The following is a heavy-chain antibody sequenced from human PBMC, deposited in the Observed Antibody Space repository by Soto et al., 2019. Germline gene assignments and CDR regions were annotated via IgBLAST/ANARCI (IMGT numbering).Heavy chain of an antibody. V-gene: IGHV4-59*01. J-gene: IGHJ6*02. D-gene: IGHD3-10*01. Sequence: PETLSLTCTVPGGSISSYYWSSIWQPPGKGLEWLGYLYSSGNTNYNPSLKSRVTISVDTPKNQFSLKLSSVTAADTAVYYCARGELWFGEFKRRMDVWAQGSTVTASS. CDR3: ARGELWFGEFKRRMDV. CDR2: LYSSGNT. CDR1: GGSISSYY.